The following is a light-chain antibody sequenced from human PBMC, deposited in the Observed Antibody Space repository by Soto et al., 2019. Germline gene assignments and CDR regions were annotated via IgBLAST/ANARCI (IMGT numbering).Light chain of an antibody. CDR2: FDK. V-gene: IGLV3-21*04. CDR1: NIGHKG. Sequence: SYELTQPPSVSVAPGKTATISCGGNNIGHKGGHWYQQKPGQAPILVIYFDKDRPSGSPERFSGSNSGNTPTLTIARVEAGDEADCYCQVWDTNTEHRVFGGGTKLTVL. J-gene: IGLJ3*02. CDR3: QVWDTNTEHRV.